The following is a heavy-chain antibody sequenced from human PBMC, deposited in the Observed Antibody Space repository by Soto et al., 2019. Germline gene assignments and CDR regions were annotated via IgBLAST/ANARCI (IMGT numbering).Heavy chain of an antibody. CDR3: AKNWDTTSSSSSH. CDR1: GFTFSSYA. Sequence: GSLRLSCAASGFTFSSYAMSWVRQAPGKGLEWVSAISGTGGSTYYADSVKGRFTISRDNSKNTLYLQVNGLRAEDTAVYYCAKNWDTTSSSSSHWGQGTLVTVSS. V-gene: IGHV3-23*01. CDR2: ISGTGGST. J-gene: IGHJ4*02. D-gene: IGHD6-6*01.